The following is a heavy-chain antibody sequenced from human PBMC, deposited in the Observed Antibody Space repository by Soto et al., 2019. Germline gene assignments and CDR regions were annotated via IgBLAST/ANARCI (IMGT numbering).Heavy chain of an antibody. V-gene: IGHV3-23*01. CDR2: MSGSGSTI. CDR3: ARDNWNGAYYGLDV. J-gene: IGHJ6*02. Sequence: EAQLLESGGGLVQPGESLTLSCVASHFSFNIDAMTWVRQAPGKGLEWVSSMSGSGSTIYYADSVKGRFTITRDKSKTTLYLQRNSLRAEETAVYWFARDNWNGAYYGLDVWGQGTTVTVS. CDR1: HFSFNIDA. D-gene: IGHD1-20*01.